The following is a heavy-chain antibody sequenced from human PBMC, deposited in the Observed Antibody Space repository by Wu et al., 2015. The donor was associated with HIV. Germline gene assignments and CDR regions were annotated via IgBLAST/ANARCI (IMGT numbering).Heavy chain of an antibody. D-gene: IGHD1-26*01. Sequence: QVQLVQSEAEVKKPGASVRVSCKASGYTFTDAYIHWVRHVPGQGLEWMSWINPNSDSTNYAHKFQGRVTMTSDTSISTAYMDLRRLRSDDTAVYYCARGGSVFAGIVGATTGHFAYWGQGTLVTVSS. CDR3: ARGGSVFAGIVGATTGHFAY. J-gene: IGHJ4*02. CDR1: GYTFTDAY. CDR2: INPNSDST. V-gene: IGHV1-2*02.